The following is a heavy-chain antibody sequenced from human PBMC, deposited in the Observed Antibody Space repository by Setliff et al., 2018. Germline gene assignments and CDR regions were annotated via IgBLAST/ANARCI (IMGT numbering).Heavy chain of an antibody. CDR3: AREALYPESRTEDY. D-gene: IGHD2-2*02. CDR2: MNPNSGNP. Sequence: ASVKVSCKASGYTFTSYDINWVRQATGQGLEWMGWMNPNSGNPTYAQGFTGRFVFSLDTSVSTAYLQISSLKAEDTAVYYCAREALYPESRTEDYWGQGTLVTVSS. J-gene: IGHJ4*02. CDR1: GYTFTSYD. V-gene: IGHV7-4-1*02.